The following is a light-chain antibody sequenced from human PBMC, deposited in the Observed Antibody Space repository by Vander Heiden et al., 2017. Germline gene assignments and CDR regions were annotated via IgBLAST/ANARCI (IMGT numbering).Light chain of an antibody. Sequence: QSVLTQPPSASGTPGQRVTISCSGSSSNIGTNSVYWYQQLPGTAPKLLIYTNNQRPSGVPDRFSGSKSGTSASLAISVLRSEDEADYYCAAWDDSLSGPMFGGGTKLTVL. CDR1: SSNIGTNS. CDR2: TNN. CDR3: AAWDDSLSGPM. J-gene: IGLJ3*02. V-gene: IGLV1-47*02.